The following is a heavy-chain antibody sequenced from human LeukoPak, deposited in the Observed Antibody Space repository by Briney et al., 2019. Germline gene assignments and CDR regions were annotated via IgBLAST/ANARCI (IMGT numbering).Heavy chain of an antibody. V-gene: IGHV4-59*08. J-gene: IGHJ4*02. CDR2: IYYSKST. CDR3: ARHYSSGTYPLDY. CDR1: GDSISSSY. Sequence: PSETLSLTCTVSGDSISSSYWSWIRQPPGRGLEWIGHIYYSKSTTYNPSLKSRLTMSIDTSKNQFSLKLSSVTAAGTAVYYCARHYSSGTYPLDYWGQGTLVTVSS. D-gene: IGHD3-10*01.